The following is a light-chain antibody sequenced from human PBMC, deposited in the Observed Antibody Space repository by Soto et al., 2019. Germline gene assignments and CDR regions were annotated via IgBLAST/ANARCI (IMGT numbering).Light chain of an antibody. Sequence: DIQMTQSPSSLSASVGDRVTITCQASQDISNYLNWYQQKPGKAPKLLIYDASNLETGVRSRVSGSGSGTDFTFTISSLQPEDIATYYCQQYDNLQYPFGQGTKLEIK. CDR1: QDISNY. V-gene: IGKV1-33*01. J-gene: IGKJ2*01. CDR2: DAS. CDR3: QQYDNLQYP.